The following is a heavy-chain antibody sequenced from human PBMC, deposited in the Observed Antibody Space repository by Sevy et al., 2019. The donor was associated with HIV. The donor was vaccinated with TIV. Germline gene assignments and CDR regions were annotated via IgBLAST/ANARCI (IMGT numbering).Heavy chain of an antibody. CDR1: GYIFTGYS. D-gene: IGHD3-22*01. V-gene: IGHV1-2*02. J-gene: IGHJ5*02. Sequence: ASVKVSCKASGYIFTGYSMHWVRQAPGQGLEWMGWINPHSGGTNYAQKFQGRVTMTRDTSISTAYMELSRLRFDDTAVYYCARVWNSDYYDSSGPNWFDHWGQGTLVTVSS. CDR2: INPHSGGT. CDR3: ARVWNSDYYDSSGPNWFDH.